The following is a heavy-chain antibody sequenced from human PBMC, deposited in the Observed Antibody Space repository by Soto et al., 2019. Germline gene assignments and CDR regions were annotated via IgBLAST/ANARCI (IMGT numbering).Heavy chain of an antibody. CDR2: ISGSSGYT. CDR1: GFTFSIYA. Sequence: GGSLRLSCAASGFTFSIYAMSWVRQAPGKGLEWVSSISGSSGYTYYADSVKGRFTVSRDNSKNTLYLQMNSLRAEDTAVYYCGKVGNRLTTYYYYYMDVWGKGTTVTVSS. J-gene: IGHJ6*03. D-gene: IGHD4-4*01. V-gene: IGHV3-23*01. CDR3: GKVGNRLTTYYYYYMDV.